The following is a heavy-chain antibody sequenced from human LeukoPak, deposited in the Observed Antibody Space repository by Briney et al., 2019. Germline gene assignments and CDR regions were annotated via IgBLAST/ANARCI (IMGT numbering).Heavy chain of an antibody. CDR1: GFTFSSHC. V-gene: IGHV3-74*01. CDR2: IKYDASST. D-gene: IGHD1-26*01. J-gene: IGHJ4*02. Sequence: GGSLRLSCADSGFTFSSHCMHWVRQAPGKGLVWVSRIKYDASSTSYADSVKGRFTISRDNAKNTLYLQMNSLRAEDTAVYYCARGATYAYYQDYWGQGTLVTVSS. CDR3: ARGATYAYYQDY.